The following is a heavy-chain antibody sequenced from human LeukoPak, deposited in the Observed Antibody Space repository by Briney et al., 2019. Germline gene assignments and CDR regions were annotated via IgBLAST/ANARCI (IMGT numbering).Heavy chain of an antibody. J-gene: IGHJ4*02. CDR1: GFTFTSSA. V-gene: IGHV1-58*02. D-gene: IGHD3-22*01. CDR2: IVVGSGNT. CDR3: AAFPYYYDSSGYNRYFDY. Sequence: GASVKVSCTASGFTFTSSAMQWVRQARGQRLEWIGWIVVGSGNTNYAQKFQERVTITRDMSTSTAYMELSSLRSEDTAVYYCAAFPYYYDSSGYNRYFDYWGQGTLVTVSS.